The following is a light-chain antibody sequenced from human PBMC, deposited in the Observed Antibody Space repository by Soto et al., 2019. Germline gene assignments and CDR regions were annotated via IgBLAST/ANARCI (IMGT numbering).Light chain of an antibody. J-gene: IGLJ1*01. V-gene: IGLV2-14*03. CDR2: VVR. CDR1: SSDIGSYDH. CDR3: IPSTDRQSSL. Sequence: QSALTQPASVSGSPGQSITISCIGTSSDIGSYDHVAWYQQFPGKSPKLMIYVVRARPSGVSNRFSGSKSGISASLPISGPQTDDEADDDSIPSTDRQSSLYGTGTKVTVL.